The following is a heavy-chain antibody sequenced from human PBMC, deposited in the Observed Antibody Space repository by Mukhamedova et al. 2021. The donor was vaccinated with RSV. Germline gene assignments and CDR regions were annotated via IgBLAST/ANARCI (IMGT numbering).Heavy chain of an antibody. J-gene: IGHJ4*02. V-gene: IGHV3-30*04. CDR2: ISYDGSNK. CDR3: AGMRGRSTIVGEY. D-gene: IGHD3-22*01. CDR1: TFSSYA. Sequence: TFSSYAMHWVRQAPGKGLEWVAVISYDGSNKYYADSVKGRFTISRDNSKNTLYLQMNSLRAEDTAVYYCAGMRGRSTIVGEYWGQ.